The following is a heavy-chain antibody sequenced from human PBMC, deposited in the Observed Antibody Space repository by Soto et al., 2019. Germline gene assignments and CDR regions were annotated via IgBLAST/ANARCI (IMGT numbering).Heavy chain of an antibody. CDR1: GYTFTNYA. CDR3: ARPHFSSSYYFDY. Sequence: ASVKVSCKASGYTFTNYAMHWMRQAPGQRLEWMGWINTGNGNTKYSQKFQGRVTITRDTSASTAYMELNSLRSEDTAVYYCARPHFSSSYYFDYWGQGTLVTVSS. J-gene: IGHJ4*02. D-gene: IGHD6-13*01. V-gene: IGHV1-3*04. CDR2: INTGNGNT.